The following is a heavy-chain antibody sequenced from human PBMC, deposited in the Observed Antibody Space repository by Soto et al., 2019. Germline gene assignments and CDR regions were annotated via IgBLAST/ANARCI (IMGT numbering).Heavy chain of an antibody. CDR2: MNPNSGNT. CDR1: GYTFTSYD. Sequence: ASVKVSCKASGYTFTSYDINWVRQATGQGLEWMGWMNPNSGNTGYAQKFQGRVTMTRNTSISTAYMELSSLRSEDTAVYYCARGRRLVWWFDPWGQGTLVTVST. V-gene: IGHV1-8*01. J-gene: IGHJ5*02. CDR3: ARGRRLVWWFDP. D-gene: IGHD2-8*01.